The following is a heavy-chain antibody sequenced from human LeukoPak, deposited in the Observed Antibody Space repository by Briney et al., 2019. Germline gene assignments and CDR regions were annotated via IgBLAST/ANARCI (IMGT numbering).Heavy chain of an antibody. Sequence: GGSLRLSCAASGFTLSSYWMHWVRQVPGKGLVWVSRINSDGSRTSYADSVKGRFTISRDNAKNSLYLQMNSLRAEDTAVYYCARDRYYYGSGSFFFDYWGQGTLVTVSS. D-gene: IGHD3-10*01. CDR1: GFTLSSYW. CDR2: INSDGSRT. CDR3: ARDRYYYGSGSFFFDY. V-gene: IGHV3-74*01. J-gene: IGHJ4*02.